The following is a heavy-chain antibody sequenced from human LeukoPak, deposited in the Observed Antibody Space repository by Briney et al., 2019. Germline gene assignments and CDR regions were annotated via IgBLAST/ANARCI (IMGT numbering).Heavy chain of an antibody. CDR2: ICTTGRT. V-gene: IGHV4-4*07. D-gene: IGHD5-18*01. J-gene: IGHJ4*02. Sequence: KPSEALSLTCNVSGVSIQNYWWSWVRKPAGKGLEWIGRICTTGRTNYSPFFQSRVTMSIDVSSNQFSLTLRSVTAADTAVYYCARSGYTISAYHSDFWGQGAPVTVSS. CDR3: ARSGYTISAYHSDF. CDR1: GVSIQNYW.